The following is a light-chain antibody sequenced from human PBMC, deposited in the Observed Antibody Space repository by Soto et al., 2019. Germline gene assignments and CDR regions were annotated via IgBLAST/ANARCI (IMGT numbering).Light chain of an antibody. CDR2: DAS. Sequence: IRMTQSPSTLSASVGDRVTVTCRASDNIFTYVAWYQHRAGGAPKLLIFDASTLQSGVPPRFSGGGSGTDFTLTINGLQPEDSASYYCQHYTLYSGPFGQGTHV. V-gene: IGKV1-5*01. CDR1: DNIFTY. CDR3: QHYTLYSGP. J-gene: IGKJ1*01.